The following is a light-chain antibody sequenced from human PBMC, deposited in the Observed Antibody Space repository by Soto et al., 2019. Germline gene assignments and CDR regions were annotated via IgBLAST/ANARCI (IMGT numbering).Light chain of an antibody. V-gene: IGKV3-20*01. CDR1: QSVSSSY. CDR3: QQYGSSPPNWYT. CDR2: GAS. Sequence: EIVLTQSPGTLSLSPGERATLSCRASQSVSSSYLAWYQQKPGQAPRLLIYGASSRATGIPDRFSGSGSGTDFTLTISRLEPEDFAVYYCQQYGSSPPNWYTFGQGTKLEIK. J-gene: IGKJ2*01.